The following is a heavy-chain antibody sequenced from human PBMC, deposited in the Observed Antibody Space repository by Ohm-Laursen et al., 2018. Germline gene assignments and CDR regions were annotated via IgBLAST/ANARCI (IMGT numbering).Heavy chain of an antibody. CDR1: GFTFDDYA. CDR3: AKGDSSSWYLDAFDM. D-gene: IGHD6-13*01. V-gene: IGHV3-9*01. Sequence: SLRLSCAASGFTFDDYAMHWVRQAPGKGLEWVSGISWNSGSIGYADSAKGRFTISRDNAKNSLYLQMNSLRAEDTALYYCAKGDSSSWYLDAFDMWGQGTMVTVSS. J-gene: IGHJ3*02. CDR2: ISWNSGSI.